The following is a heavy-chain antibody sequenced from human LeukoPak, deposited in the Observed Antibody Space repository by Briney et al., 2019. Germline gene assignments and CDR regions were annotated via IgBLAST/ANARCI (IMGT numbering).Heavy chain of an antibody. V-gene: IGHV1-8*02. CDR3: ATAGDGYNSNWDY. J-gene: IGHJ4*02. D-gene: IGHD5-24*01. CDR2: MNPNSGNT. Sequence: ASVKVSCKASGYTFTGYYMHWVRQAPGQGLEWMGWMNPNSGNTGYAQKFQGRITMTRNTSISTAYMELSSLRSEDTAVYYCATAGDGYNSNWDYWGQGTLVTVSS. CDR1: GYTFTGYY.